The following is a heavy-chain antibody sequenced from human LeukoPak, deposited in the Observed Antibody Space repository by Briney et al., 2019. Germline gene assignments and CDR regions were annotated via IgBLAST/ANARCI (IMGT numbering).Heavy chain of an antibody. D-gene: IGHD5-18*01. CDR1: GFTFSSYG. V-gene: IGHV3-30*02. J-gene: IGHJ6*03. CDR3: ARGEVDTAMATQSYYMDV. CDR2: IRNDGSII. Sequence: GGSLRLSCAASGFTFSSYGMHWIRQAPGKGLEWVAFIRNDGSIIYNADPVKGRFTISRDNSKNTLYLQMNSLRAEDTAVYYCARGEVDTAMATQSYYMDVWGKGTTVTVSS.